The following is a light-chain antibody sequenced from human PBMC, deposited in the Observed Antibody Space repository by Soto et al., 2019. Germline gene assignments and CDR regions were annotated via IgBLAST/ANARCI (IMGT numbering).Light chain of an antibody. CDR3: AAWDGSLNGRVV. Sequence: QSVLTQPPSASGTPGQRVTISCSGSSSNIGSNTVNWYQQLPGTAPRLLIYNNNQRPSGVPDRVSGSKSGTSASLAISGLQSEDEADYYCAAWDGSLNGRVVFGGGTKVTVL. V-gene: IGLV1-44*01. CDR1: SSNIGSNT. J-gene: IGLJ2*01. CDR2: NNN.